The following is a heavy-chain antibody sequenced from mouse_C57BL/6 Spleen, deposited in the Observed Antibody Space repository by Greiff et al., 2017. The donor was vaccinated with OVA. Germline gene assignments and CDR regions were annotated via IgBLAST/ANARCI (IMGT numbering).Heavy chain of an antibody. CDR1: GYAFSSSW. V-gene: IGHV1-82*01. Sequence: SGPELVKPGASVKISCKASGYAFSSSWMNWVKQRPGKGLEWIGRIYPGDGDTNYNGKFKGKATLTADKSSSTAYMQLSSLTSEDSAVYFCARRDYDYDDAMDYWGQGTSVTVSS. D-gene: IGHD2-4*01. CDR2: IYPGDGDT. J-gene: IGHJ4*01. CDR3: ARRDYDYDDAMDY.